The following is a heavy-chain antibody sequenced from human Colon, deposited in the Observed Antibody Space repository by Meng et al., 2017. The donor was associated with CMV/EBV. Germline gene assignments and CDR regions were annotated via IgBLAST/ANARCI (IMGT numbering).Heavy chain of an antibody. V-gene: IGHV1-46*01. CDR1: GYTLTSYY. Sequence: ASVKVSCKASGYTLTSYYIHWVRQSPGQGLEWMGTINPSVGTNSHGQKFQGRVTLTRDTSTSTVYMELSSLRSEDTALYYCARGYNTALLGHEAYDIWGQGTMVTVSS. J-gene: IGHJ3*02. CDR2: INPSVGTN. CDR3: ARGYNTALLGHEAYDI. D-gene: IGHD5-12*01.